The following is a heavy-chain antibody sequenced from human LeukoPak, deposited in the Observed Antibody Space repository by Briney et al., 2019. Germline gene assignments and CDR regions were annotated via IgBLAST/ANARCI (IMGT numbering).Heavy chain of an antibody. CDR3: AKLAERDILTGYYLFDY. D-gene: IGHD3-9*01. CDR1: GFTFSSYA. J-gene: IGHJ4*02. CDR2: ISGSGGST. Sequence: GGSLRLSCAASGFTFSSYAMSWVRHAPGKGLEWVSAISGSGGSTYYADSVKGRFTISRDNSKNTLYLQMNSLRAEDTAVYYCAKLAERDILTGYYLFDYWGQGTLVTVSS. V-gene: IGHV3-23*01.